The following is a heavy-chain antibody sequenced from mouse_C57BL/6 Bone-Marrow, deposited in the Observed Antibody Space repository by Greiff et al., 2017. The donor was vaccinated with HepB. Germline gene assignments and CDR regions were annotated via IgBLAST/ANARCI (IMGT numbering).Heavy chain of an antibody. J-gene: IGHJ3*01. CDR2: ISGGGGNT. V-gene: IGHV5-9*01. Sequence: EVKLMESGGGLVKPGGSLKLSCAASGFTFSSYTMSWVRQTPEKRLEWVATISGGGGNTYYPDSVKGRFTISGDNAKNTLYLQMSSLRSEDTALYYCARLRDGDYFSWFADWGHGPLVTVYA. CDR1: GFTFSSYT. CDR3: ARLRDGDYFSWFAD. D-gene: IGHD2-13*01.